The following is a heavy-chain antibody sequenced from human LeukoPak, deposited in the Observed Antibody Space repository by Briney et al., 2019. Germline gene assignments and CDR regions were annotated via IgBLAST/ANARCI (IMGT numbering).Heavy chain of an antibody. J-gene: IGHJ6*03. CDR1: GYSISSGYY. CDR2: INHSGST. Sequence: SETLSLTCTVSGYSISSGYYWGWIRQPPGKGLEWIGEINHSGSTNYNPSLKSRVTMSVDTSKNQFSLKLSSVTAADTAVYYCARHNPYGSGSYHYYYYMDVWGKGTTVTVSS. V-gene: IGHV4-38-2*02. D-gene: IGHD3-10*01. CDR3: ARHNPYGSGSYHYYYYMDV.